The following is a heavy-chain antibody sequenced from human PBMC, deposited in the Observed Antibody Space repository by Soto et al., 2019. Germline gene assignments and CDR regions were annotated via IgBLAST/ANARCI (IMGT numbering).Heavy chain of an antibody. D-gene: IGHD6-19*01. J-gene: IGHJ4*02. V-gene: IGHV1-69*01. CDR3: ARGSHSPGIAVAGYFF. CDR2: IIPIFATA. CDR1: GVSFNTYA. Sequence: QVQLVQSGAEVKKPGSSVKVSCKASGVSFNTYAINWVRQAPGQGLEWMGGIIPIFATANYAQKFQGRVTITADESTSTAYMELSGLTSEDTAMYYCARGSHSPGIAVAGYFFWGQGTLVTVSS.